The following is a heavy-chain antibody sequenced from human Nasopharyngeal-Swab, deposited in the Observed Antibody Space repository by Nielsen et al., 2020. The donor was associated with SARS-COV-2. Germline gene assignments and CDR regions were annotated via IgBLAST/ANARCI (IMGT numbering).Heavy chain of an antibody. Sequence: GESLKTSCAASGFTFSSYAMSWVRQAPGKGLEWVSAISGSGGSTYYADSVKGRFTISRDNSKNTLYLQMNSLRAEGTAVYYCAKDIEYYDFWSGHYYYYMDVWGKGTTVTVSS. V-gene: IGHV3-23*01. CDR1: GFTFSSYA. J-gene: IGHJ6*03. CDR3: AKDIEYYDFWSGHYYYYMDV. D-gene: IGHD3-3*01. CDR2: ISGSGGST.